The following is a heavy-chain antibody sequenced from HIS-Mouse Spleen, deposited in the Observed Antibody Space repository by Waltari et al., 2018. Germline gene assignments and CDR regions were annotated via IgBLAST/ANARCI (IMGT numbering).Heavy chain of an antibody. CDR3: AREGRLGIGAFDI. Sequence: QVQLVQSGAEVKKPGASVKVSCKASGYTFTGYYMHWVRQAPGQGLEWMGRINPNRGGTNYAHKCQGRGTRTRETAISTAYMELSRLRSDDTAVYYCAREGRLGIGAFDIWGQGTMVTVSS. D-gene: IGHD7-27*01. J-gene: IGHJ3*02. CDR2: INPNRGGT. CDR1: GYTFTGYY. V-gene: IGHV1-2*07.